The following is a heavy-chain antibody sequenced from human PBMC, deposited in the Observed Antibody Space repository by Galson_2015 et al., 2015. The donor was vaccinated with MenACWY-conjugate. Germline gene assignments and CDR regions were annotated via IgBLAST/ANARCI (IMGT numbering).Heavy chain of an antibody. CDR3: ASTLSPRLGLYGSSKNWGAFDI. Sequence: SETLSLTCTVSGGSISSYYWSWIRQPPGKGLEWIGYIYYSGSTNYNPSLKSRVTISVDTSKNQFSLKLSSVTAADTAVYYCASTLSPRLGLYGSSKNWGAFDIWGQGTMVTVSS. D-gene: IGHD7-27*01. CDR2: IYYSGST. V-gene: IGHV4-59*08. J-gene: IGHJ3*02. CDR1: GGSISSYY.